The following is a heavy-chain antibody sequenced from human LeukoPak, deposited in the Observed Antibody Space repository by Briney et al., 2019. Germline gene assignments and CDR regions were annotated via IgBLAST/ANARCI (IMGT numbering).Heavy chain of an antibody. D-gene: IGHD3-22*01. CDR1: GYSISSGYY. CDR3: ARGKQYYYDSSGYYTSHYYYYGMDV. CDR2: IYHSGST. Sequence: SETLSLTCTVSGYSISSGYYWGWIRQPPGKGLEWTGSIYHSGSTYYNPSLKSRVTISVDTSKNQFSLKPSSVTAADTAVYYCARGKQYYYDSSGYYTSHYYYYGMDVWGQGTTVTVSS. V-gene: IGHV4-38-2*02. J-gene: IGHJ6*02.